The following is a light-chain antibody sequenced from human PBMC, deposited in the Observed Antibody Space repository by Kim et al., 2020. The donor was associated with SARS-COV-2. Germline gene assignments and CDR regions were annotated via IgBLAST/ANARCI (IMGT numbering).Light chain of an antibody. CDR1: QNVNNNQ. CDR3: QQSGSSPRT. Sequence: TGERGTRTCRASQNVNNNQLAWYQQKPGQAPRLLIYGASNRAAGIPDRFSGCGSETDFTLTISRLEPEDFAVYYCQQSGSSPRTFGQGTKVDIK. V-gene: IGKV3-20*01. CDR2: GAS. J-gene: IGKJ1*01.